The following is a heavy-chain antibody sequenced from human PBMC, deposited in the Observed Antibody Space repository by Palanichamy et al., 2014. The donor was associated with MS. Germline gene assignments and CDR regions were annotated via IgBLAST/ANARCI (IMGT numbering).Heavy chain of an antibody. V-gene: IGHV3-74*01. Sequence: EVQLVESGGVLVQPGGSLRLSCAASGFTFSSYWMHWVRQVPGKGLVWVSRINSDGSRTNYADSGKGRFTVSRDNAENTLYLQMNSLRAEDTAVYYCARIRYGEWGYAQDCWGQGTLVTVSS. D-gene: IGHD1-26*01. CDR2: INSDGSRT. CDR1: GFTFSSYW. CDR3: ARIRYGEWGYAQDC. J-gene: IGHJ4*02.